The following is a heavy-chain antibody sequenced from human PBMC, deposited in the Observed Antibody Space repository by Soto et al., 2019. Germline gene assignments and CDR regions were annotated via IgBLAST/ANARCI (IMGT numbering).Heavy chain of an antibody. Sequence: QVQLVQSGAEVKKPGSSVKVSCKASGGTFSSYAISWVRQAPGQGLEWMGGIIPISGTANYAQKFQGRVTITADESTSTAYMELSSPRSEDTAVYYCARSHGGSTSLEIYYYYYYVLDVWGQGTTVTVSS. CDR1: GGTFSSYA. CDR3: ARSHGGSTSLEIYYYYYYVLDV. V-gene: IGHV1-69*01. D-gene: IGHD2-2*01. J-gene: IGHJ6*02. CDR2: IIPISGTA.